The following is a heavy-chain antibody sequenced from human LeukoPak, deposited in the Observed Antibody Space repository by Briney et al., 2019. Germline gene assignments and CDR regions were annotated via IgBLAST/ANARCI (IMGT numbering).Heavy chain of an antibody. CDR1: GSIFSDSW. J-gene: IGHJ6*02. Sequence: GGSLRLSCAVSGSIFSDSWMHWVRQAPGKGLVSVSRINSDESYTNYADSVKGRFTISRDNAKNTVNLQMNSLRAEDTAVYYCAIGGAMDVWGQGTTVSVSS. CDR2: INSDESYT. V-gene: IGHV3-74*01. CDR3: AIGGAMDV.